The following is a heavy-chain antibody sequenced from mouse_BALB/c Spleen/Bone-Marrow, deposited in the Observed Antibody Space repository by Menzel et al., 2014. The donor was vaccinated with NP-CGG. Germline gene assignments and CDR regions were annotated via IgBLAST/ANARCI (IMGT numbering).Heavy chain of an antibody. CDR2: INPYNDGT. V-gene: IGHV1-14*01. Sequence: EVQLQESGHELVKPGASVKMSCKASGYTFSSYVMHWVKQKPGQGLEWIGGINPYNDGTKYNEKFKGKATLTSDKSSSTAYMELSSLTSEDSAVYYCARRRDDGYYRWDYWGQGTTLTVSS. J-gene: IGHJ2*01. CDR3: ARRRDDGYYRWDY. CDR1: GYTFSSYV. D-gene: IGHD2-3*01.